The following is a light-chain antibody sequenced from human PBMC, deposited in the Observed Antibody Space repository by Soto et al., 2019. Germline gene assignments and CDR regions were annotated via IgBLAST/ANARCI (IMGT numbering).Light chain of an antibody. CDR1: SSDVGGYNY. CDR2: EVS. Sequence: QSALTQPASVSGSPGQSITISCTGTSSDVGGYNYVSWFQQHPGIVPKLMIYEVSNRPSGVSNRFSGSKSFNTASLTISGLQSEDEAYYYCISYTSKSTWVFGGGTKLTVL. V-gene: IGLV2-14*01. CDR3: ISYTSKSTWV. J-gene: IGLJ2*01.